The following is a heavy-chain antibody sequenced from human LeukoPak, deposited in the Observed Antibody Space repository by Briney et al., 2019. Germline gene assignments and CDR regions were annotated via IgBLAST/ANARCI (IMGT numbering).Heavy chain of an antibody. CDR3: ARDYDFWYCYFDFAY. CDR1: GYTFTGYY. Sequence: ASVKVSCLASGYTFTGYYLQWVQQAPGQGLEWTGWINPRSASTNHAQKFEGRYKMTRATSSSTGYMDLSTLRSDDTTVYRGARDYDFWYCYFDFAYGGQATLVTVS. J-gene: IGHJ4*02. CDR2: INPRSAST. V-gene: IGHV1-2*02. D-gene: IGHD3-3*01.